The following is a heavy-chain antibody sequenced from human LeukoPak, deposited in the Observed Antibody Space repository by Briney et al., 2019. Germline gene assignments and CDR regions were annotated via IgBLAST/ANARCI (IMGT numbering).Heavy chain of an antibody. CDR1: GGTFSSYA. Sequence: GSSVKVSCKASGGTFSSYAINWVRQATGQGLEWMGWMNPNSGNTGYAQKFQGRVTMTRNTSISTAYMELSSLRSEDTAVYYCARKGIVVVPAAPYYYYGMDVWGQGTTVTVSS. V-gene: IGHV1-8*02. J-gene: IGHJ6*02. D-gene: IGHD2-2*01. CDR3: ARKGIVVVPAAPYYYYGMDV. CDR2: MNPNSGNT.